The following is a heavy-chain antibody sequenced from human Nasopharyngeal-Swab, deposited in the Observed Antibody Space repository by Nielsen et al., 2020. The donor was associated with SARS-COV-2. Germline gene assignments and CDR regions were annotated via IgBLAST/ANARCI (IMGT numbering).Heavy chain of an antibody. Sequence: VRQMHGRGLGWMGGIVPALGLPNYAQKFRGRVTISADRSTTTSYLELSSLRSEDTAIYYCAREGEYGAYDAPDYWGQGTLVTVSS. V-gene: IGHV1-69*10. J-gene: IGHJ4*02. D-gene: IGHD5-12*01. CDR2: IVPALGLP. CDR3: AREGEYGAYDAPDY.